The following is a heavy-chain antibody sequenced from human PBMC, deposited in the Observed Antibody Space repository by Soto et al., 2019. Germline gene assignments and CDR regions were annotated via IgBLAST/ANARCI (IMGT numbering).Heavy chain of an antibody. CDR1: GGSFSGYY. V-gene: IGHV4-34*01. CDR3: ERGLAVAGTAWHFDY. J-gene: IGHJ4*02. D-gene: IGHD6-19*01. Sequence: SETLSLTCAVYGGSFSGYYWGWIRQPPGKGLEWIGEINHSGSTNYNPSLKSRVTISVDTSKNQFSLKLSSVTAADTAVYYCERGLAVAGTAWHFDYWGQGTLVTVSS. CDR2: INHSGST.